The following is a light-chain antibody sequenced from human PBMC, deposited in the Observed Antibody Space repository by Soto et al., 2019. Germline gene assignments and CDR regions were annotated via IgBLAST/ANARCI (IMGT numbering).Light chain of an antibody. Sequence: QSVLTQAASVSGSPGQSITISCTGTSSDVGGYDYVSWYQQHPGKAPKLIIYDVSNRPSGVSNRFSGSKSGNTASLTISGLQAEDEADYYCSSYISTSILNVFGTGTKVTLL. CDR1: SSDVGGYDY. J-gene: IGLJ1*01. CDR2: DVS. V-gene: IGLV2-14*03. CDR3: SSYISTSILNV.